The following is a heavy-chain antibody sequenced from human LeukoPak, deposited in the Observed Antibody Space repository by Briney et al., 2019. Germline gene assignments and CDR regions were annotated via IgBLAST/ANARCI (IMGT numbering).Heavy chain of an antibody. V-gene: IGHV3-48*03. CDR2: ISSSGSTI. D-gene: IGHD2-2*01. J-gene: IGHJ1*01. CDR1: GFTFSSYE. Sequence: GGSLRLSCAASGFTFSSYEMNWVRQARGKGLEGVSYISSSGSTIFYADSVRGRFTIYRDNAKNSLYLQMNSLRTEDTAVYYCAKLYCSSTSCYSYFQHWGQGTVVTVSS. CDR3: AKLYCSSTSCYSYFQH.